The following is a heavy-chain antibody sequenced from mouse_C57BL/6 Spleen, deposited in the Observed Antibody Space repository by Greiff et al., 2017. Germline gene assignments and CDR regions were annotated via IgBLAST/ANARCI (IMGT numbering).Heavy chain of an antibody. D-gene: IGHD1-1*01. CDR2: IWTGGGT. CDR1: GFSLTSYA. CDR3: ARIRDYYGSSYWYFDV. J-gene: IGHJ1*03. V-gene: IGHV2-9-1*01. Sequence: VKLVESGPGLVAPSQSLSITCTVSGFSLTSYAISWVRQPPGKGLEWLGVIWTGGGTNYNSALKSRLSISKDNSKSQVFLKMNSLQTDDTARYYCARIRDYYGSSYWYFDVWGTGTTVTVSS.